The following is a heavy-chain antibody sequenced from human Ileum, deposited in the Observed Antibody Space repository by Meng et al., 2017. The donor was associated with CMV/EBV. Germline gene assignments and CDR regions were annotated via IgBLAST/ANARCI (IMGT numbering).Heavy chain of an antibody. CDR1: GYNFTSNK. CDR3: ARDGLSGRYFDY. D-gene: IGHD1-26*01. CDR2: INTNTGNP. V-gene: IGHV7-4-1*02. J-gene: IGHJ4*02. Sequence: CKDSGYNFTSNKMIWVRQAPGKGPEWMGWINTNTGNPTYAQGFTGRFVFSLDTSVSTTYLQISSLKAEDTAVYYCARDGLSGRYFDYWGQGTLVTVSS.